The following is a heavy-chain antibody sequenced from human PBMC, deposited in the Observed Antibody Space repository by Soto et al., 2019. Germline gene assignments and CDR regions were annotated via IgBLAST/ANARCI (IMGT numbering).Heavy chain of an antibody. V-gene: IGHV4-4*02. CDR2: IYHSGST. CDR1: GGSISSSNW. CDR3: AGGVVITNYYYYGTDV. D-gene: IGHD3-22*01. Sequence: SETLSLTCAVSGGSISSSNWWSWVRQPPGKGLEWIGEIYHSGSTNYNPSLKSRVTISVDKSKNQFSLKLSSVTAADTAVYYCAGGVVITNYYYYGTDVWGQGTTVTVSS. J-gene: IGHJ6*02.